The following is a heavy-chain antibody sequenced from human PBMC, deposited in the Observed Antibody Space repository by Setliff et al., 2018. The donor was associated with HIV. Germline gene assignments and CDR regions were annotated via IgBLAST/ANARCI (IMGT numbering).Heavy chain of an antibody. CDR2: INPSGGST. CDR1: GYTFTSYY. J-gene: IGHJ5*02. D-gene: IGHD6-19*01. V-gene: IGHV1-46*01. CDR3: AKGIPGPAINSGRIKNWFDP. Sequence: ASVKVSCKASGYTFTSYYMHWVRQAPGQGLEWMGIINPSGGSTSYAQKFQGRLTMTRDTSTNTVYMELSSLRSEDTAVYYCAKGIPGPAINSGRIKNWFDPWGEGTLVTVSS.